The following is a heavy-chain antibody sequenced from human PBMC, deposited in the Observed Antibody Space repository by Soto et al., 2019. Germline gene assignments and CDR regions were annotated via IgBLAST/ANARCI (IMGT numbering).Heavy chain of an antibody. CDR1: GVTFSNGG. J-gene: IGHJ4*01. Sequence: GGALRLSWVGSGVTFSNGGGNWVRQGPGKGVEWGGRIKRETHGGTTDFAAPVKGRFAISRDDSRNLVYMQMNSLKIEDTAVYYCTTDSYSDMNVVRFDNWGHGTLVTVSS. CDR3: TTDSYSDMNVVRFDN. V-gene: IGHV3-15*07. CDR2: IKRETHGGTT. D-gene: IGHD1-26*01.